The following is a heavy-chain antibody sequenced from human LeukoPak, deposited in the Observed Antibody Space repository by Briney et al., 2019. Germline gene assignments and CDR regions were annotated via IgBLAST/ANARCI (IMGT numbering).Heavy chain of an antibody. Sequence: GSLRLSCAASGFNFSTYWMTWVRQAPGKGLEWVANIKQDGSEKYYVDSVKGRFTISRDNAKDSLYLQMNSLRAEDSAVYYCARTMTTVTTKGGDYWGQGTLVTVSS. D-gene: IGHD4-17*01. V-gene: IGHV3-7*01. CDR1: GFNFSTYW. CDR3: ARTMTTVTTKGGDY. CDR2: IKQDGSEK. J-gene: IGHJ4*02.